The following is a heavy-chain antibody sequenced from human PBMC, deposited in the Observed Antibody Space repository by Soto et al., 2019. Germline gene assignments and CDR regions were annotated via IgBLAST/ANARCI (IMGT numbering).Heavy chain of an antibody. Sequence: SVKVSCKASGGTFSSYTISWVRQAPGQGLEWMGRIIPILGIANYAQKFQGRVTITADKSTSTAYMELSSLRSEDTAVYYCARSITLVRGVIGRVADAFDIWGQGTMVTVSS. CDR1: GGTFSSYT. V-gene: IGHV1-69*02. D-gene: IGHD3-10*01. CDR2: IIPILGIA. CDR3: ARSITLVRGVIGRVADAFDI. J-gene: IGHJ3*02.